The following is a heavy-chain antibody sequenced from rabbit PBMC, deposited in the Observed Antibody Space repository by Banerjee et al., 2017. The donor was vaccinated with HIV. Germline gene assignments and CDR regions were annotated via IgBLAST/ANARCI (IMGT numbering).Heavy chain of an antibody. D-gene: IGHD4-2*01. CDR2: TDSDNSVNT. V-gene: IGHV1S45*01. J-gene: IGHJ4*01. CDR3: TRGGDDSHYVGAG. CDR1: GFSFSSGYW. Sequence: QEQLEESGGDLVKPEGSLTLTCTASGFSFSSGYWICWVRQAPGKGLEWIGCTDSDNSVNTYYASWAKGRFTISKTSSTTVTLQMSSLTAADTATYFCTRGGDDSHYVGAGWGPGTLVTVS.